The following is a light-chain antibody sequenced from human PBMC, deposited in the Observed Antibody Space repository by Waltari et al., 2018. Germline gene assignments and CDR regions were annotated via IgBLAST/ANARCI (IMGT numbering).Light chain of an antibody. CDR2: AVS. V-gene: IGKV3-20*01. J-gene: IGKJ2*01. Sequence: EIVLTKSPGTLSLSPGERATLSCWASQSVGSSYLAWFQQKPGQAPRLRISAVSSRATGIPDRFSGSGSGTDFTLTINRLKPEDSAVYYCQQYGSPPYTVGQGTKLEL. CDR1: QSVGSSY. CDR3: QQYGSPPYT.